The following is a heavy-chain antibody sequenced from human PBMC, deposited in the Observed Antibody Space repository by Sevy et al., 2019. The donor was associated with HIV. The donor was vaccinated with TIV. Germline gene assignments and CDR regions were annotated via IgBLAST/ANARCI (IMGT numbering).Heavy chain of an antibody. CDR2: ISSSSSYI. CDR3: ARPSGAATDDYYYGMDV. CDR1: GFTFSSYS. Sequence: GGSLRLSCAASGFTFSSYSMNWVRQAPGKGLEWVSSISSSSSYIYYADSMKGRFTISRDNAKNSVYLQMNSLRAEDTAVYYCARPSGAATDDYYYGMDVWGQGTTVTVSS. V-gene: IGHV3-21*01. J-gene: IGHJ6*02. D-gene: IGHD2-15*01.